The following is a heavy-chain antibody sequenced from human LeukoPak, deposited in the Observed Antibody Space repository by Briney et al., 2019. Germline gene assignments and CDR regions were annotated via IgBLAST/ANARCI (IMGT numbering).Heavy chain of an antibody. CDR1: GYIFTSYW. D-gene: IGHD3-3*01. CDR3: ARHSRITIFGVEDY. Sequence: GESLKISCKGSGYIFTSYWIGWVRQMPGKGLEWMGIIYPGDSDTRYSPSFQGQVTISADKSISTAYLQWSSLKASDTAIYYCARHSRITIFGVEDYWGQGNLVTVSS. J-gene: IGHJ4*02. CDR2: IYPGDSDT. V-gene: IGHV5-51*01.